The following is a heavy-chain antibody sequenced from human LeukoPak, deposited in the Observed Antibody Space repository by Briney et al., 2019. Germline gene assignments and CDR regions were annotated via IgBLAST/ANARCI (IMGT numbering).Heavy chain of an antibody. J-gene: IGHJ4*02. CDR2: ISYDGSNK. CDR1: GFTFSSYW. D-gene: IGHD3-22*01. CDR3: AKDQMSSGYHVFDY. Sequence: GGSLRLSCAASGFTFSSYWMSWVRQAPGKGLEWVAVISYDGSNKYYADSVKGRFTISRDNSKNTLYLQMNSLRAEDTAVYYCAKDQMSSGYHVFDYWGQGTLVTVSS. V-gene: IGHV3-30*18.